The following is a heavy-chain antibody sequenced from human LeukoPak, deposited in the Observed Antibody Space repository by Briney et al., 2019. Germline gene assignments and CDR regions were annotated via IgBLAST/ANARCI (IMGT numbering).Heavy chain of an antibody. Sequence: GGSLRLSCAASGFTFSSYSMNWVRQAPGKGLEWVSSISSSSSYIYYADSVKGRFIISRDNSKNSVYLQMNSLRAEDTAVYYCASDQLYGGSTEGKFDYWGQGTLVTVSS. CDR1: GFTFSSYS. CDR2: ISSSSSYI. CDR3: ASDQLYGGSTEGKFDY. J-gene: IGHJ4*02. V-gene: IGHV3-21*01. D-gene: IGHD5-12*01.